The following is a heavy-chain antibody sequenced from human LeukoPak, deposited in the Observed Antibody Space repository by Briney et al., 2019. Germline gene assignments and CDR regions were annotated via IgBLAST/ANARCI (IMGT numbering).Heavy chain of an antibody. V-gene: IGHV4-39*02. CDR1: GGSISSSSYY. CDR2: IYYSGST. CDR3: ARDGGYSYGYSADY. Sequence: SETLSLTCTVSGGSISSSSYYWGWIRQPPGKGLEWIGSIYYSGSTYYNPSLKSRVTISVDTSKNQFSLKLSSVTAADTAVYYCARDGGYSYGYSADYWGQGTLVTVSS. D-gene: IGHD5-18*01. J-gene: IGHJ4*02.